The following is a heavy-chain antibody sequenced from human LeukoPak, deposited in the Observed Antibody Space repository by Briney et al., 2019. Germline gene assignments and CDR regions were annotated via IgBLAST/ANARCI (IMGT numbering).Heavy chain of an antibody. CDR3: ARGVEPLAANTLAY. CDR2: LYSDGNT. V-gene: IGHV3-53*01. J-gene: IGHJ4*02. D-gene: IGHD1-14*01. CDR1: GFAFSVYE. Sequence: GGSLRLSCAASGFAFSVYEMYWVRQAPGKGLEWVSVLYSDGNTKYADSVQGRFTISRDNSKNTLYLEMNSLSPDDTAVYYCARGVEPLAANTLAYWGQGTLVTVSS.